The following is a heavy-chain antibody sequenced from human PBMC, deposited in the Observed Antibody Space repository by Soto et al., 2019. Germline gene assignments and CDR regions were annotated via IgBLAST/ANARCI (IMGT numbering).Heavy chain of an antibody. CDR3: ARAKRITGDFDY. Sequence: QFQLEQSGPEVKKPGASVKVSCKTSGYSFADYGVTWVRQAPGQGLEWMGWISGKNGGTNYAQELQGRVTMTTDTSTKTVYMEMRSLKSDDTAVYYCARAKRITGDFDYWGQGTLVAVSS. D-gene: IGHD3-3*01. J-gene: IGHJ4*02. CDR2: ISGKNGGT. V-gene: IGHV1-18*01. CDR1: GYSFADYG.